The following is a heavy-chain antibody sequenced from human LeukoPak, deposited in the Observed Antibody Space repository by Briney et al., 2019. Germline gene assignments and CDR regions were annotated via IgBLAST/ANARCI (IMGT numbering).Heavy chain of an antibody. J-gene: IGHJ4*02. CDR1: GFTLSTYW. V-gene: IGHV3-74*01. CDR2: INPDGTTT. CDR3: AKDRKYYDSSGYFSDY. D-gene: IGHD3-22*01. Sequence: GGSLRLSCAASGFTLSTYWMHWVRQAPGKGLVWVSRINPDGTTTSYADSVKGRFTISRDNSKNTLYLQMNSLRAEDTAVYYCAKDRKYYDSSGYFSDYWGQGTLVTVSS.